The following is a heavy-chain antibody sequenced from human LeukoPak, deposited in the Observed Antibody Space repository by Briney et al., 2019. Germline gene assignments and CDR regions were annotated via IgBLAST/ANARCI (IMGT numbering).Heavy chain of an antibody. Sequence: GASVNVSCKASGYTFTSYGISWVRQAPGQGLEWMGWISAYNGNTNYAQKLQGRVTMTTDTSTSTAYMELRSLRSDDTAVYYCARDPEHIVVVIATYFDYWGQGTLVTVSS. J-gene: IGHJ4*02. CDR2: ISAYNGNT. CDR1: GYTFTSYG. CDR3: ARDPEHIVVVIATYFDY. D-gene: IGHD2-21*01. V-gene: IGHV1-18*01.